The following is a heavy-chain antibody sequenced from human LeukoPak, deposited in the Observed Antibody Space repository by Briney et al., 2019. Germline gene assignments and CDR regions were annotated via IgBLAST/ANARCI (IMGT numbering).Heavy chain of an antibody. CDR3: AREHSSSQGYFQH. J-gene: IGHJ1*01. CDR1: GFTFSSYA. D-gene: IGHD6-13*01. Sequence: GRSLRLSCAASGFTFSSYAMHWVRQAPGKGLEWVAVISYDGSNKYYADSVKGRFTISRDNSKNTLYLQMNSLRAEDTAVYYCAREHSSSQGYFQHWGQGTLVTVSS. V-gene: IGHV3-30*14. CDR2: ISYDGSNK.